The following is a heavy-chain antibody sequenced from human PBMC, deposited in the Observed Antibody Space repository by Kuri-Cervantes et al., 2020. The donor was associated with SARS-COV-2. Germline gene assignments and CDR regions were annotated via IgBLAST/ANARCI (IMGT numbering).Heavy chain of an antibody. D-gene: IGHD3-22*01. J-gene: IGHJ4*02. CDR2: INHSGGT. CDR3: ARGVVRNKMIVVVFTGTEYYFDA. Sequence: SQTLSLTCAVSGYSISSGYYWTWIRQPPGKGLEWIGEINHSGGTNYNPSLRGRVTISADTSKNQFSLKLNSVTAADTGVYYCARGVVRNKMIVVVFTGTEYYFDAWGQGTLVTVSS. V-gene: IGHV4-38-2*01. CDR1: GYSISSGYY.